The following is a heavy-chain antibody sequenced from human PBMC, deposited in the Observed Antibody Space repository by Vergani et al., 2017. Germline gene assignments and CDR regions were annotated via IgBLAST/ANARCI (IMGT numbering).Heavy chain of an antibody. D-gene: IGHD1-26*01. J-gene: IGHJ5*02. V-gene: IGHV4-59*01. CDR3: ARGGILGWFDP. CDR2: IYYSGST. Sequence: QLQLQESGSGLVKPSQTLSLTCTVSGGSISSYYWSWIRQPPGKGLEWIGYIYYSGSTNYNPSLKSRVTISVDTSKNQFSLKLSSVTAADTAVYYCARGGILGWFDPWGQGTLVTVSS. CDR1: GGSISSYY.